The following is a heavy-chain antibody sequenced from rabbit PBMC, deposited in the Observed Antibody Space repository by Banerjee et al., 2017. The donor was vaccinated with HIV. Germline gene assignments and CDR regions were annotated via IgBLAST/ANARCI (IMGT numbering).Heavy chain of an antibody. J-gene: IGHJ4*01. CDR2: IYTTSGST. CDR1: GIDFISYYP. D-gene: IGHD8-1*01. CDR3: VRAGVYAGSSSYTGFDFNL. Sequence: QEQLAESGGGLGQPGGSLKLSCISSGIDFISYYPLFWVRHAPGRGLELIACIYTTSGSTWYASWVNGRFTISRSPSLNTVDLQMTSLTAADTATYFCVRAGVYAGSSSYTGFDFNLWGPGTLVTVS. V-gene: IGHV1S43*01.